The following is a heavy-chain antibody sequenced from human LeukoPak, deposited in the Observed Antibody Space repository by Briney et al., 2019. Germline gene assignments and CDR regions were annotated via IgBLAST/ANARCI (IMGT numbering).Heavy chain of an antibody. J-gene: IGHJ4*02. V-gene: IGHV3-23*01. CDR3: AKSAGKTMTKSTFDY. CDR1: GSTFSSYA. Sequence: GGSLRLSCAASGSTFSSYAMSWVRQAPGKGLEWVSAISGSGGSTYYADSVKGRFTISRDNSKNTLYLQMNSLRAEDTAVYYCAKSAGKTMTKSTFDYWGQGTLVTVSS. CDR2: ISGSGGST. D-gene: IGHD4-11*01.